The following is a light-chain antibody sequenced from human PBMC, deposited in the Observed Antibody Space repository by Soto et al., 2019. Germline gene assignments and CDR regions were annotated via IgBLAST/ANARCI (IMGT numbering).Light chain of an antibody. V-gene: IGLV2-14*01. CDR1: SSDVGAYNY. CDR3: SSYAHGSIYV. J-gene: IGLJ1*01. CDR2: GVG. Sequence: LTQPASVSGSPGQSITISCTGSSSDVGAYNYVSWYRQHPGKAPKLLIYGVGNRPSGVSARFSGSKSGDTASLTISGLQAEDEADYYCSSYAHGSIYVFGTGTKVTVL.